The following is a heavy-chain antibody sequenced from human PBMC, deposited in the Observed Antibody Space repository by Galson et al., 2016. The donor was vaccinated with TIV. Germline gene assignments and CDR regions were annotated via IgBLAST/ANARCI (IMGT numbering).Heavy chain of an antibody. J-gene: IGHJ6*02. V-gene: IGHV3-66*02. CDR3: TRERRFCGNNCYLSYYYGMDV. Sequence: SLRLSCAASALNVNDNYMTWVRQAPGKGLEWVAIVSSGGSLNYADFVRGRFTVSRDSSKNTLYLQMNSLRTDDTAIHYCTRERRFCGNNCYLSYYYGMDVWGQGTTVTVSS. CDR1: ALNVNDNY. CDR2: VSSGGSL. D-gene: IGHD2-21*01.